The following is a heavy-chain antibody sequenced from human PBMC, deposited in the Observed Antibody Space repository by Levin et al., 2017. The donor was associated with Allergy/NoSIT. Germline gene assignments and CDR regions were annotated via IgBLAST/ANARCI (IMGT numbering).Heavy chain of an antibody. CDR2: MNPNSGNT. D-gene: IGHD4-17*01. V-gene: IGHV1-8*01. CDR1: GYTFTSYD. CDR3: ARAPQSGDSNFDY. Sequence: GESLKISCKASGYTFTSYDINWVRQATGQGLEWMGWMNPNSGNTGYAQKFQGRVTMTRNTSISTAYMELSSLRSEDTAVYYCARAPQSGDSNFDYWGQGTLVTVSS. J-gene: IGHJ4*02.